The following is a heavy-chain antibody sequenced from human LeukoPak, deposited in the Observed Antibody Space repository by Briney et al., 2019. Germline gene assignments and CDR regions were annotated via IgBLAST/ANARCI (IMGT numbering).Heavy chain of an antibody. V-gene: IGHV1-69*05. D-gene: IGHD1-26*01. CDR2: IIPIFGTA. J-gene: IGHJ4*02. CDR1: GGTFSSYA. CDR3: GADPPWGVGIALH. Sequence: GASVKVSCKASGGTFSSYAISWVRQAPGQGLEWMGGIIPIFGTANYAQKFQGRVTITTDESTSTAYMELSSLRSEDTAVYYCGADPPWGVGIALHWGQGTLVTVSS.